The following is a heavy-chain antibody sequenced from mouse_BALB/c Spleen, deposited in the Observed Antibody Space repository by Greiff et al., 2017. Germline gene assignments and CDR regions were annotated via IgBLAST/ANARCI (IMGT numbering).Heavy chain of an antibody. J-gene: IGHJ2*01. CDR3: ARNYGSTRDYFDY. D-gene: IGHD1-1*01. CDR2: IYPGDGDT. V-gene: IGHV1-87*01. Sequence: QVQLQQSGAELARPGASVKLSCKASGYTFTSYWMQWVKQRPGQGLEWIGAIYPGDGDTRYTQKFKGKATLTADKSSSTAYMQLSSLASEDSAVYYCARNYGSTRDYFDYWGQGTTLTVSS. CDR1: GYTFTSYW.